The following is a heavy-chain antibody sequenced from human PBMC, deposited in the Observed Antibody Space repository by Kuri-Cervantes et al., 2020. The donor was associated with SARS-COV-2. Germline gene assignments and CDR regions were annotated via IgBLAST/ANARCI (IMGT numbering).Heavy chain of an antibody. CDR2: IYYSGGT. CDR3: ARGMQQWPFDY. J-gene: IGHJ4*02. CDR1: GGSISRGGYY. V-gene: IGHV4-31*03. Sequence: SETLSLTCTVSGGSISRGGYYWSWIRQHPEKGLEWIGYIYYSGGTYCNPSLKSRVSMSVDTSKSQFSLNLSSVTAADTAVYYCARGMQQWPFDYWGQGTLVTVSS. D-gene: IGHD6-19*01.